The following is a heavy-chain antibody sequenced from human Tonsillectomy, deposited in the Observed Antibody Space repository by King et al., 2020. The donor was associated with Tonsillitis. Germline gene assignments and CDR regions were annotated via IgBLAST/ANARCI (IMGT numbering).Heavy chain of an antibody. CDR3: ARRLYTAVDAFDI. CDR1: GYSFTTYW. D-gene: IGHD5-18*01. CDR2: IYPGDSDT. J-gene: IGHJ3*02. Sequence: QLVQSGAEVKKPGEALKISCKGSGYSFTTYWIAWGRQMPGKGLEWMGIIYPGDSDTRYSPSFQGKVTISADKSISTAYLQWSSLKASDTAIYYCARRLYTAVDAFDIWGQGTMVTVSS. V-gene: IGHV5-51*01.